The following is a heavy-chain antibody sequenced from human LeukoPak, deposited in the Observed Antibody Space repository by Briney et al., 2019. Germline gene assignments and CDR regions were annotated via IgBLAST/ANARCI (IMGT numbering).Heavy chain of an antibody. V-gene: IGHV4-59*08. J-gene: IGHJ6*03. CDR2: IYYSGST. Sequence: SETLSLTCTVSGGCIGSYYWSWIRPPPGKGLEWIGYIYYSGSTNYNPSLKSRVTISVDTSKNQFSLKLNSVTAADTAVYCCARAPGGRRAYYMDVWGKGTTVTISS. CDR3: ARAPGGRRAYYMDV. D-gene: IGHD3-16*01. CDR1: GGCIGSYY.